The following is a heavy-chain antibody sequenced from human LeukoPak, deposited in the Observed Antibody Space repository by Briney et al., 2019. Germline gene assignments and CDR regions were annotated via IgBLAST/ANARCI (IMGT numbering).Heavy chain of an antibody. D-gene: IGHD6-13*01. CDR3: AREGNNWFDP. J-gene: IGHJ5*02. CDR1: GGSISSGGYS. CDR2: IYHSGST. V-gene: IGHV4-30-2*01. Sequence: SETLSLTCTVSGGSISSGGYSWSWIRQPPGKGLEWIGYIYHSGSTYYNPSLKSRVTISVDRSKNQFSLKLSSVTAADTAVYYCAREGNNWFDPWGQGTLVTVSS.